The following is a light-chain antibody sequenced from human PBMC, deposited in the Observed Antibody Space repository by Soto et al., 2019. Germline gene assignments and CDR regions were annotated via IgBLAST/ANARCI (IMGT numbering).Light chain of an antibody. CDR2: GAS. Sequence: DIVMTQSPATLSVSPGERVTLSCRARQSVGSNLAWYQQKPGQAPRLLIYGASTRATGIPARFSGSGSETEFTLTTSSLQAEDSAVYFCQQYNNWPTWTFGQGTKVDIK. CDR3: QQYNNWPTWT. J-gene: IGKJ1*01. CDR1: QSVGSN. V-gene: IGKV3-15*01.